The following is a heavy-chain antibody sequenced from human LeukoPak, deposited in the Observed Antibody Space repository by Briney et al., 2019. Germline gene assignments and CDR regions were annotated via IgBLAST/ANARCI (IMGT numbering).Heavy chain of an antibody. D-gene: IGHD5-24*01. CDR2: INPNRGGT. V-gene: IGHV1-2*06. J-gene: IGHJ4*02. Sequence: GASVKVSCKASGYTFTRYYMHWVRQAPGQGLEWMGRINPNRGGTNYAHKFQGRVTMTRDTSISTAYMELSRLRSDNTAVYYCARDKRWLQSTLDYWGQGTLVTVSS. CDR1: GYTFTRYY. CDR3: ARDKRWLQSTLDY.